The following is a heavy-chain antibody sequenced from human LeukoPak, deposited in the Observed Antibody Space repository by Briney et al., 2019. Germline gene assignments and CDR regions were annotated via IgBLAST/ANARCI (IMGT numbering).Heavy chain of an antibody. V-gene: IGHV3-7*01. Sequence: PGGSLRLSCAASGFTFSNFWMSWVRQAPGKGLEWVANIKPDGSEGYYADSVKGRFTISRDNAKNSLYLQMNSLRAEDTAVYYCARPSRYYDILTGSGGAYYFDYWGQGTLVTVSS. D-gene: IGHD3-9*01. CDR1: GFTFSNFW. CDR3: ARPSRYYDILTGSGGAYYFDY. CDR2: IKPDGSEG. J-gene: IGHJ4*02.